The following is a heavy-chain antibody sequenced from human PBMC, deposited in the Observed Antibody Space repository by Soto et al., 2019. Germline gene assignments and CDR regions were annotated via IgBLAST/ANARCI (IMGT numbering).Heavy chain of an antibody. Sequence: ASVKVSCKASGYTFTSYGISWVRQAPGQGLEWMGWISAYNVNTNYAQKLQGRVTMTTDTSTSTAYMELRSLRSDDTAVYYCARDGWGGGHCISTSCFDYWGQGTLVTVPQ. CDR3: ARDGWGGGHCISTSCFDY. D-gene: IGHD2-2*01. CDR1: GYTFTSYG. V-gene: IGHV1-18*01. J-gene: IGHJ4*02. CDR2: ISAYNVNT.